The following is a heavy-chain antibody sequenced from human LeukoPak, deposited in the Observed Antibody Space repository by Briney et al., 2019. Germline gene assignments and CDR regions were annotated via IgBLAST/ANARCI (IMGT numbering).Heavy chain of an antibody. D-gene: IGHD2-8*01. V-gene: IGHV4-59*01. Sequence: SETLSLTCTVSGGSISSYYWSWIRQPPGKGLEWIGYIYYSGSTNYNPSLKSRVTISVDTSKNQFSLKLSSVTAADTAVYYCARVLGYCTNGVCSDAFDIWGQGTMVTVSS. CDR1: GGSISSYY. J-gene: IGHJ3*02. CDR2: IYYSGST. CDR3: ARVLGYCTNGVCSDAFDI.